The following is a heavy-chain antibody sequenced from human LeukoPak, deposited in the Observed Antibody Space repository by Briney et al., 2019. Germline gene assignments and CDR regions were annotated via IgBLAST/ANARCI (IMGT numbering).Heavy chain of an antibody. Sequence: PSETLSLTCTVSGGSISSYYWSWIRQPAGKGLEWIGRIYTSGSTNYNPSLKSRVTMSVDTSKNQFSLKLSSVTAADTAAYYCARNYYDSSGYKYAFDYWGQGTLVTVSS. D-gene: IGHD3-22*01. CDR1: GGSISSYY. CDR2: IYTSGST. V-gene: IGHV4-4*07. J-gene: IGHJ4*02. CDR3: ARNYYDSSGYKYAFDY.